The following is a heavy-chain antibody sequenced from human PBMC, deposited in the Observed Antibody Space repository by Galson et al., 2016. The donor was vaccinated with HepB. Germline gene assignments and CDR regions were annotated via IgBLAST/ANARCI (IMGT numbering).Heavy chain of an antibody. CDR3: ARGSEIEQQLFEY. CDR2: IIPMFGTA. V-gene: IGHV1-69*06. CDR1: GGTFSSYA. Sequence: SVKVSCKASGGTFSSYAINWVRQAPGQGPEWMGGIIPMFGTANYAQKFQGRVTITADKSTSTAYMELNSLKPEDTAVYFCARGSEIEQQLFEYWGQGTLVTVSS. J-gene: IGHJ4*02. D-gene: IGHD6-13*01.